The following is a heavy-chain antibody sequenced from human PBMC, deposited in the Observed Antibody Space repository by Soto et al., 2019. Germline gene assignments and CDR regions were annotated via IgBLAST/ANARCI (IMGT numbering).Heavy chain of an antibody. V-gene: IGHV3-64*01. CDR3: ARVGCDTVGSDYYYYYMDV. J-gene: IGHJ6*03. D-gene: IGHD2-2*02. CDR1: GFTFNYYA. Sequence: QLVESGGGVVQPGGSLRLSCAASGFTFNYYAIQWVRQAPGKGLEYVSAISSDGRSTYYGTSARGRFTISRDNSRNTVYLQMGSLRGEDMAVYYCARVGCDTVGSDYYYYYMDVWGKGTTITVSS. CDR2: ISSDGRST.